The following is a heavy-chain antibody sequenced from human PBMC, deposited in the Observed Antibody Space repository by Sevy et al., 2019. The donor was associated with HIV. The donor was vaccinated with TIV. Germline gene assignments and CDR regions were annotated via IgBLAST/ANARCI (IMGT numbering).Heavy chain of an antibody. D-gene: IGHD2-8*01. Sequence: GGSLRLSCAASGFTFSKYSMSWVRQPPGKGLEWVSTLSFGCGEINYEDSVKGRFTISRDNSKSSVYLQMINLRPEDTAVYYCAREGCTKPHDYWGQGTLVTVSS. CDR1: GFTFSKYS. J-gene: IGHJ4*02. CDR2: LSFGCGEI. V-gene: IGHV3-23*01. CDR3: AREGCTKPHDY.